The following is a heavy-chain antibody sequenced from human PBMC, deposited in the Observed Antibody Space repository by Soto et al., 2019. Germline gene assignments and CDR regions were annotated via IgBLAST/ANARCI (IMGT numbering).Heavy chain of an antibody. D-gene: IGHD3-16*01. CDR3: AIDGLRTSGGIDY. Sequence: QVQLVQSGAEVKKPGSSVKVSCKASGGTFSSYSINWVRQAPGQGLEWMGEIIPIFGTANYAQKFQGRVTITADESTSTAYMEPSSRRTEGTAVYYCAIDGLRTSGGIDYWCQGNLVTVSS. CDR1: GGTFSSYS. J-gene: IGHJ4*02. CDR2: IIPIFGTA. V-gene: IGHV1-69*01.